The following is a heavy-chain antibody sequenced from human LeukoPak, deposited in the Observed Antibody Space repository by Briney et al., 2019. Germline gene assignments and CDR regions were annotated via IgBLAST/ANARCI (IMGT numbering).Heavy chain of an antibody. J-gene: IGHJ4*02. D-gene: IGHD3-22*01. Sequence: SETLSLTCTVSGGSITTYYWSWIRQPAGKGLEWIGRILISGRTNYNPSLKSRVTISVDTSKNQFSLRLSSVTAADTAVYYCARVTGYIVEDYFDYWGQGTLVTVSS. CDR2: ILISGRT. CDR3: ARVTGYIVEDYFDY. V-gene: IGHV4-4*07. CDR1: GGSITTYY.